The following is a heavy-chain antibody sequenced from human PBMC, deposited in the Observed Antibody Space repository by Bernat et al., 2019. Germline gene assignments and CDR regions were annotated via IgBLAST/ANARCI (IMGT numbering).Heavy chain of an antibody. CDR2: IKSKTDGGTT. V-gene: IGHV3-15*01. J-gene: IGHJ2*01. D-gene: IGHD3-10*01. Sequence: EVQLLESGGGLVQPGGSLRLSCAASGFTFSNAWMSWVRQAPGKGLEWVGRIKSKTDGGTTDYAAPVKGRFTISRDDSKNTLYLQMNSLKTEDTAVYYCTTDLGGSGSYPPSYWYFDLWGRGTLVTVSS. CDR1: GFTFSNAW. CDR3: TTDLGGSGSYPPSYWYFDL.